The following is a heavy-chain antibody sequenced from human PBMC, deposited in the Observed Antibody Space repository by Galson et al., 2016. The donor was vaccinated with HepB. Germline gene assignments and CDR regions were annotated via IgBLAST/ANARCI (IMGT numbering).Heavy chain of an antibody. D-gene: IGHD2-2*01. CDR1: GGTFSSYA. J-gene: IGHJ6*02. CDR3: ARAPLEEAAMGLYYYYAMDV. CDR2: IIPIFGTA. V-gene: IGHV1-69*13. Sequence: SVKVSCKASGGTFSSYATSWVRQAPGQGLEWMGGIIPIFGTANYAQKFQGRVTITADESTRTAYMELSSLRSEDTAVYYCARAPLEEAAMGLYYYYAMDVWGQGTTVTVSS.